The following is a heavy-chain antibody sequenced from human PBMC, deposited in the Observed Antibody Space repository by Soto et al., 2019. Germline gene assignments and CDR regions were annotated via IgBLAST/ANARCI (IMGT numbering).Heavy chain of an antibody. CDR2: INPKSRGT. V-gene: IGHV1-2*02. J-gene: IGHJ5*02. CDR1: GYTFTDYF. CDR3: ARVTLKAGNWFDP. Sequence: VKVSCKASGYTFTDYFIHWVRQAPGQGFEWMGWINPKSRGTTYAQKFQGRVTMTRDTSNSTAYMELRGLRSDDTAIYYCARVTLKAGNWFDPWGQGTLVTVSS.